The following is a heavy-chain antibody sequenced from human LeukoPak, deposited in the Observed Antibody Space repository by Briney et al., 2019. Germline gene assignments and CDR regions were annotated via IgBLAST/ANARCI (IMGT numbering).Heavy chain of an antibody. V-gene: IGHV4-39*01. D-gene: IGHD3-9*01. J-gene: IGHJ1*01. CDR1: GGSISSSSYY. CDR3: ARGDYDILTGYYM. CDR2: IYYSGST. Sequence: TSSETLSLTCTVSGGSISSSSYYWGWIRQPPGKGLEWIGSIYYSGSTYYNPSLKSRVTISVDTSKNQFSLKLSSVTAADTAVYYCARGDYDILTGYYMWGQGTLVTVSS.